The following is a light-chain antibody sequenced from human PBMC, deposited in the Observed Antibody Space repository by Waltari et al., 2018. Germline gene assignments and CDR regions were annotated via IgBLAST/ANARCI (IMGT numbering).Light chain of an antibody. CDR2: LTH. CDR3: ATRDEGPTVV. V-gene: IGLV1-47*01. J-gene: IGLJ2*01. CDR1: LSNIGTHY. Sequence: QSVLTQPPSASGTPGQSVTISCSGSLSNIGTHYVYWSQQLPGTAPKLLIYLTHQRPSGVPDRFSVSKSGTSASLAISGLRFEDEGDYYCATRDEGPTVVFGGGTKVTVL.